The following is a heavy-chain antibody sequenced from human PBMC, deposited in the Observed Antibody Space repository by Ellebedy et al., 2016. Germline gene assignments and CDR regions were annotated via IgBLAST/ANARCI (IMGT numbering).Heavy chain of an antibody. D-gene: IGHD1-26*01. CDR1: GGTFSNYA. CDR2: IIPIFGTA. CDR3: AKDHSGSYYYFEY. J-gene: IGHJ4*02. V-gene: IGHV1-69*13. Sequence: ASVKVSCKASGGTFSNYAISWVRQAPGQGLEWMGGIIPIFGTANYAQNFQGRVTITADESTSTAYMELSSLRSEDTAVYYCAKDHSGSYYYFEYWGQGTLVTVPS.